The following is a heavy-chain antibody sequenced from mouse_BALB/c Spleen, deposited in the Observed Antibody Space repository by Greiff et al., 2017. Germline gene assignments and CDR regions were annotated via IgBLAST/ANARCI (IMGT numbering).Heavy chain of an antibody. V-gene: IGHV3-2*02. D-gene: IGHD4-1*01. CDR1: GYSITSDYA. CDR3: AREGKLGFAY. Sequence: DVKLVESGPGLVKPSQSLSLTCTVTGYSITSDYAWNWIRQFPGNKLEWMGYISYSGSTSYNPSLKSRISITRDTSKNQFFLQLNSVTTEDTATYYCAREGKLGFAYWGQGTLVTVSA. J-gene: IGHJ3*01. CDR2: ISYSGST.